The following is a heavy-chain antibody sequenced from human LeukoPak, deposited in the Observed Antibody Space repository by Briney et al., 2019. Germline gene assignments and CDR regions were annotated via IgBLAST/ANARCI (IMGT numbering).Heavy chain of an antibody. V-gene: IGHV1-2*02. CDR1: GYTFTGYY. J-gene: IGHJ6*03. Sequence: GASVKVSCKASGYTFTGYYIHWVRQAPGQGLEWMGWINPKSGGTNYAQKFQGRVTMTRDTSISTAYMELSRLRSEDTAVYYCASHVGPHYYYYMDVWGKGTTVTVSS. CDR2: INPKSGGT. CDR3: ASHVGPHYYYYMDV.